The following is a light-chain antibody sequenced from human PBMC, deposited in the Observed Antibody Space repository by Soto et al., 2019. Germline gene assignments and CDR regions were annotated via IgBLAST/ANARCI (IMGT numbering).Light chain of an antibody. CDR1: KIGGKS. J-gene: IGLJ3*02. V-gene: IGLV3-21*02. CDR3: QVWDSSSDHPWV. Sequence: SYELTQPPSVSVAPGQTARITCGGNKIGGKSGHWYQQKPCQAPVLVVYDDSDRPSGIPGRFSGSNSGNTATLTISRVEAGDEADYYCQVWDSSSDHPWVFGGGTKLTVL. CDR2: DDS.